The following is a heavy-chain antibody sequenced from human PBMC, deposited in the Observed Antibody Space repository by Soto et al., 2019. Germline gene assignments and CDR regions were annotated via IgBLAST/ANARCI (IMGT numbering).Heavy chain of an antibody. D-gene: IGHD3-22*01. CDR1: GFSFSTYD. J-gene: IGHJ2*01. CDR3: ARNSSGRYFDL. V-gene: IGHV3-30*04. Sequence: VGSLRLSCAASGFSFSTYDMHWVRQAPGKGPEWVAVIAYDGKDKHYADSVKGRFTISRDNSKNTLYVQMNSLRAEDTAVYYCARNSSGRYFDLWGRGTLVTVSS. CDR2: IAYDGKDK.